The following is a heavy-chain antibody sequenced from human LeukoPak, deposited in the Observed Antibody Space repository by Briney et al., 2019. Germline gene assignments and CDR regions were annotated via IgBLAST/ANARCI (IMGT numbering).Heavy chain of an antibody. D-gene: IGHD6-19*01. V-gene: IGHV4-59*12. CDR3: ARAYRDDSGWLDY. Sequence: PSETLSLTCTVSGGSIRSYYWSWIRQPPGKGLEWIGYIYYSGSTSYNPSLKSRVTISVDTSKNQFFLKLSSVTAADTAVYYCARAYRDDSGWLDYWGQGTLVTVSS. CDR2: IYYSGST. CDR1: GGSIRSYY. J-gene: IGHJ4*02.